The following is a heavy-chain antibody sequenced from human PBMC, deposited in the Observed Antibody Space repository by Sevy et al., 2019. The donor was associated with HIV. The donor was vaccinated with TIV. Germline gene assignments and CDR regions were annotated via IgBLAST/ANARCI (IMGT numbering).Heavy chain of an antibody. D-gene: IGHD2-15*01. Sequence: GGSLRLSCAASGFTIRTYNMNWVRQAPGKGLEWVSSISSSSTHIYYADSVKGRFTISRDNAKNSLYLQMSSLRAEDTAVYYCARDLVIPATTDYFYYGMDVWGQGTTVTVSS. J-gene: IGHJ6*02. V-gene: IGHV3-21*01. CDR2: ISSSSTHI. CDR3: ARDLVIPATTDYFYYGMDV. CDR1: GFTIRTYN.